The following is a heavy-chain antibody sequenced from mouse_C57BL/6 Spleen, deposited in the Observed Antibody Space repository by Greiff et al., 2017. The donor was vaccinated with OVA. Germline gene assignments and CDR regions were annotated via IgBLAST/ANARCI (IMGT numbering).Heavy chain of an antibody. J-gene: IGHJ3*01. CDR3: TRSLLRSAWFAY. V-gene: IGHV1-15*01. CDR1: GYTFTDYE. CDR2: IDPETGGT. Sequence: QVQLQQSGAELVRPGASVTLSCKASGYTFTDYEMHWVKQTPVHGLEWIGAIDPETGGTAYNQKFKGKAILTADKSSSTASMELRTLTSEASAVYYCTRSLLRSAWFAYWGQGTLVTVSA. D-gene: IGHD1-2*01.